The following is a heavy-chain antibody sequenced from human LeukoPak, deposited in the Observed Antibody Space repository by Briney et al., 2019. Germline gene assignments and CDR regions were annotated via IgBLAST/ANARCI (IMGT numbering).Heavy chain of an antibody. V-gene: IGHV4-39*07. J-gene: IGHJ4*02. Sequence: SETLSLACTVSGGSISSSSYYWSWIRQPPGKGLEWIGEINHSGSTNYNPSLKSRVTISVDTSKNQFSLKLSSVTAADTAVYYCARGLAVSIYYFDYWGQGTLVTVSS. CDR3: ARGLAVSIYYFDY. CDR2: INHSGST. CDR1: GGSISSSSYY. D-gene: IGHD3-16*02.